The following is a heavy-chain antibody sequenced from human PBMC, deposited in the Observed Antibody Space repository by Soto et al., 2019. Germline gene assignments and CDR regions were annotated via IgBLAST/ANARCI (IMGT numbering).Heavy chain of an antibody. CDR1: GFTFSSYS. D-gene: IGHD3-22*01. CDR3: ARDSVYDSSGYRNPYYYYGMDV. Sequence: GGSLRLSCAASGFTFSSYSMNWVRQAPGKGLEWVSSISSSSSYIYYADSVKGRFTISRDNAKNSLYLQMNSLRAEDTAVYYCARDSVYDSSGYRNPYYYYGMDVWGQGTTVTVSS. J-gene: IGHJ6*02. V-gene: IGHV3-21*01. CDR2: ISSSSSYI.